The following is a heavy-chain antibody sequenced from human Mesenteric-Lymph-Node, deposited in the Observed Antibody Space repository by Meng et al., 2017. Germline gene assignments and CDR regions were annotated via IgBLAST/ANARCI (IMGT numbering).Heavy chain of an antibody. D-gene: IGHD5-18*01. CDR1: CGTISSYY. J-gene: IGHJ5*02. CDR3: ARLVGIQLPTNWFDP. CDR2: IYYSGST. Sequence: VHHPDSGLGMAQQSETLPLPGTVACGTISSYYWGWIRQPPGKGLEWIGYIYYSGSTNYNPSLKSRVTISVDTSKNQFSLKLSSVTAADTAVYYCARLVGIQLPTNWFDPWGQGTLVTVSS. V-gene: IGHV4-59*01.